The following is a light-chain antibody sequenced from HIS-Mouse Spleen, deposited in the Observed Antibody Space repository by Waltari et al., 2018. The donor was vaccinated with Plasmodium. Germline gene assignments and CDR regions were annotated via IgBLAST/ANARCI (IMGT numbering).Light chain of an antibody. CDR3: QQYYSTPLT. CDR2: WAS. J-gene: IGKJ4*01. V-gene: IGKV4-1*01. CDR1: QSVLYSSNHKNY. Sequence: DLVMTQSPDSLAVSLGERATLHCKSSQSVLYSSNHKNYLAWYQQKPGQPPKLLIYWASTRESGVPDRVSGSGSGTDFTLTISSLQAEDVAVYYCQQYYSTPLTFGGGTKVEIK.